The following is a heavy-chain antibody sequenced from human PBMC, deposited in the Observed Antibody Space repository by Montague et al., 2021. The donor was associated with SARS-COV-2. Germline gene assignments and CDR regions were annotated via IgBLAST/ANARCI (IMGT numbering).Heavy chain of an antibody. CDR1: GDSVKTGRHY. Sequence: SETLSLTCTVSGDSVKTGRHYRNWIRQPPGKGLEWFVYIFDTSSSNYTPSLEIRVAMSIDTTNIQFSLTLTSVTAAATAVYYCARSSVAVSTIPLLEFWGQGAMVIVSS. D-gene: IGHD3-3*01. CDR3: ARSSVAVSTIPLLEF. J-gene: IGHJ1*01. CDR2: IFDTSSS. V-gene: IGHV4-61*01.